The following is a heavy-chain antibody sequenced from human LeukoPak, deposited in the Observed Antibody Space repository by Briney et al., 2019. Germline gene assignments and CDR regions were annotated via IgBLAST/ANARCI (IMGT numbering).Heavy chain of an antibody. CDR2: ISYDGSNK. CDR1: GFTFSSYG. V-gene: IGHV3-30*18. D-gene: IGHD6-13*01. Sequence: GRSLRLSCAASGFTFSSYGMHWVRQAPGRGQEWVAVISYDGSNKYYADSVKGRFTISRDNSKNTLYLQMNSLRAEDTAVYYCAKLYSSSSRGGYYWGQGTLVTVSS. J-gene: IGHJ4*02. CDR3: AKLYSSSSRGGYY.